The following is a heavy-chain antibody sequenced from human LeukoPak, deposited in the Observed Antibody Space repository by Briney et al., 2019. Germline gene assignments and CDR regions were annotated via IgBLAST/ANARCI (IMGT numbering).Heavy chain of an antibody. J-gene: IGHJ4*02. Sequence: GGSLRLSCAASGFTFDDYAMHWVRQAPGKGLEWVSLISGDGGSTYYADSVKGRFTISRDNSKNSLYLQMNSLRTEDTALFYCAKSMGQWLEYYFDYWGQGTLVTVSS. CDR1: GFTFDDYA. CDR2: ISGDGGST. D-gene: IGHD6-19*01. V-gene: IGHV3-43*02. CDR3: AKSMGQWLEYYFDY.